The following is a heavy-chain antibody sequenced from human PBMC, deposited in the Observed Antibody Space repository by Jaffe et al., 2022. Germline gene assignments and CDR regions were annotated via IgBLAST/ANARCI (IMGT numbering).Heavy chain of an antibody. CDR3: ARLSFDYGGNGYYFDY. CDR2: IYHSGST. Sequence: QVQLQESGPGLVKPSETLSLTCAVSGYSISSGYYWGWIRQPPGKGLEWIGSIYHSGSTYYNPSLKSRVTISVDTSKNQFSLKLSSVTAADTAVYYCARLSFDYGGNGYYFDYWGQGTLVTVSS. CDR1: GYSISSGYY. J-gene: IGHJ4*02. D-gene: IGHD4-17*01. V-gene: IGHV4-38-2*01.